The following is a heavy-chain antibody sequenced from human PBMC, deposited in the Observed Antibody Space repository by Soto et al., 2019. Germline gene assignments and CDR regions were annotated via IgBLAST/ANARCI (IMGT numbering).Heavy chain of an antibody. CDR1: GFTVSSNY. V-gene: IGHV3-66*01. D-gene: IGHD2-2*03. CDR2: IYSGGST. J-gene: IGHJ6*02. Sequence: EVQLVESGGGLVQPGGSLRLSCAASGFTVSSNYMSWVRQAPGKGLEWVSVIYSGGSTYYADSVKGRFTISRDNSKNTLYRQMNSLRAEDTAVYYCARDHGFYYYYGMDVWGQGTTVTVSS. CDR3: ARDHGFYYYYGMDV.